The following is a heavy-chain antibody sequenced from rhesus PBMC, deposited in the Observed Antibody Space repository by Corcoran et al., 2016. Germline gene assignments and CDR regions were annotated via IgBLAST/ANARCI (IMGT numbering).Heavy chain of an antibody. V-gene: IGHV3-59*01. Sequence: EVQLVESGGGLAKRGGSLRLSCAAAGFTFSDYYMHWVRQASGKGLEWVSRISNGGGRTWYADSVKGRCTISRENAKNTLYLQMNSLTAEDTAVYYCARDQGVLVIDYWGQGVLVTVSS. J-gene: IGHJ4*01. D-gene: IGHD2-2*01. CDR1: GFTFSDYY. CDR3: ARDQGVLVIDY. CDR2: ISNGGGRT.